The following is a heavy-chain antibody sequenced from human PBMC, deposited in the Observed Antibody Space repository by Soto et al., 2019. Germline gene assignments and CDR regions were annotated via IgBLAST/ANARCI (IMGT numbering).Heavy chain of an antibody. CDR1: GFTFSSYG. D-gene: IGHD3-22*01. CDR2: IWYDGSNK. CDR3: ARADYYDSSGYPDAFDI. J-gene: IGHJ3*02. V-gene: IGHV3-33*01. Sequence: GGSLRLSCAASGFTFSSYGMHWVRQAPGKGLEWVAVIWYDGSNKYYADSVKGRFTISRDNSKNTLYLQMNSLRAEDTAVYYCARADYYDSSGYPDAFDIWGQGTMVTVSS.